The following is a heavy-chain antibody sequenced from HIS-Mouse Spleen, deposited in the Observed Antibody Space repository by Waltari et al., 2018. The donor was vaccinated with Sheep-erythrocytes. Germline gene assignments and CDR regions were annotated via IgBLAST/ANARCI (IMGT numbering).Heavy chain of an antibody. D-gene: IGHD7-27*01. V-gene: IGHV4-39*02. J-gene: IGHJ3*02. CDR1: GGSISSSSYY. CDR3: ARDTNWGGDAFDI. Sequence: QLQLQESGPGLVKPSETLSLTCTVSGGSISSSSYYWGWIRQPPGQGLEWIGSIYYRGTTYYNPSLRGRVTISVDTSKNQFSRKLGSVTAADTAVYYCARDTNWGGDAFDIWGQGTMVTVSS. CDR2: IYYRGTT.